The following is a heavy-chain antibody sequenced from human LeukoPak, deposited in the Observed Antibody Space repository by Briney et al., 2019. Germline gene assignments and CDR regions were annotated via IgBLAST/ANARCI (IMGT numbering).Heavy chain of an antibody. J-gene: IGHJ4*02. CDR3: ARSRSLRFLEWLGNFDY. Sequence: PSQTLSLTCAVSGGSISSGGYSWSWIRQPPGKGLEWIGYIYHSGSTYYNPSLKSRVTISVDRSKNQFSLKLSSVTAADTAVYYCARSRSLRFLEWLGNFDYWGQGTLVTVSS. D-gene: IGHD3-3*01. CDR2: IYHSGST. CDR1: GGSISSGGYS. V-gene: IGHV4-30-2*01.